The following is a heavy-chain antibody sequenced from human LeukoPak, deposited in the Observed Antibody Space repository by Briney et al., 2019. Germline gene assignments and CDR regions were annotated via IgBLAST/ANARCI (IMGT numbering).Heavy chain of an antibody. CDR3: ARHGVQIVGATGTAFDI. V-gene: IGHV5-51*01. CDR1: GYSFTSYW. CDR2: IYPGDPDA. Sequence: GESLKISCQGSGYSFTSYWIGWVRQMPGKGLEWMGIIYPGDPDARYSPSFQGQVTISADKSISTAYLQWSSLKASDTAMYYCARHGVQIVGATGTAFDIWGQGTMVTVSS. J-gene: IGHJ3*02. D-gene: IGHD1-26*01.